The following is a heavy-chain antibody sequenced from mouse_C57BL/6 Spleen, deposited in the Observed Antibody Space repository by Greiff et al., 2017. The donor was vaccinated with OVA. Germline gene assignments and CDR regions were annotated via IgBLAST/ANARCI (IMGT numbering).Heavy chain of an antibody. CDR2: IDPSDSYT. CDR3: ARRGMTTVVDAMDY. CDR1: GYTFTSYW. V-gene: IGHV1-50*01. Sequence: VQLQQPGAELVKPGASVKLSCKASGYTFTSYWMQWVKQRPGQGLEWIGEIDPSDSYTNYNQKLKGKATLTVDTSSSTAYMQLSSLTSEDSAVYDCARRGMTTVVDAMDYWGKGTSVTVSS. J-gene: IGHJ4*01. D-gene: IGHD1-1*01.